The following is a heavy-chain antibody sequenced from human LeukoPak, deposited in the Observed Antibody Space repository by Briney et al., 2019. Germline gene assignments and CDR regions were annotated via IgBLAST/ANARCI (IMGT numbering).Heavy chain of an antibody. Sequence: GASVKVSCKASGYTFTSYYMHWVRQAPGQGLEWMGIINPSGGSTSYAQKFQGRATMTRDTSTSTVYMELSSLRSEDTAVYYCAKLTNIVGATYDYWGQGTLVTVSS. V-gene: IGHV1-46*01. D-gene: IGHD1-26*01. CDR2: INPSGGST. CDR1: GYTFTSYY. CDR3: AKLTNIVGATYDY. J-gene: IGHJ4*02.